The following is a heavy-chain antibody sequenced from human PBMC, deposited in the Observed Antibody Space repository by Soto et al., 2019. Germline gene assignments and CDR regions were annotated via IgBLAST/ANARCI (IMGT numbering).Heavy chain of an antibody. J-gene: IGHJ5*02. D-gene: IGHD4-17*01. V-gene: IGHV4-59*08. CDR3: ARHPPPDFDYGDYEATVEAEGWFDP. CDR1: GGSISSYY. Sequence: SETLSLTCTVSGGSISSYYWSWIRQPPGKGLEWIGYIYYSGSTNYNPSLKSRVTISVDTSKNQFSLKLSSVTAADTAVYYCARHPPPDFDYGDYEATVEAEGWFDPWGQGTLVTVSS. CDR2: IYYSGST.